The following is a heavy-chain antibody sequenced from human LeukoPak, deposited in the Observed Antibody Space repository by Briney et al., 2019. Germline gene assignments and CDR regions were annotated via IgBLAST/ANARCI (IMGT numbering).Heavy chain of an antibody. D-gene: IGHD2-21*01. V-gene: IGHV3-33*05. CDR3: ARELSQIVWGGLDY. CDR1: GFIFSHYG. Sequence: GGSLRLSCTASGFIFSHYGMHWVRQAPGKGLEWVAVIQNDASTRNYVDSVKGRFTIPRDNSENTVFLQMDSLRVEDTAVYYCARELSQIVWGGLDYGGQGTLVSVSS. J-gene: IGHJ4*02. CDR2: IQNDASTR.